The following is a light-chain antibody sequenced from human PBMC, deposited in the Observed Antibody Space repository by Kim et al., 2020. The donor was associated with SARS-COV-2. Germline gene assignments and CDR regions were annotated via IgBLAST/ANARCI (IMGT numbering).Light chain of an antibody. CDR1: QSVTDNY. V-gene: IGKV3-20*01. CDR3: QHYGASPR. Sequence: LSPGESATLSCRASQSVTDNYLAWFQQKPGQPPRLLFYRSSTRVAGIPDRLSGYGSGTDFTLTITRLEPEDSAVYYCQHYGASPRFGQGTKVDIK. J-gene: IGKJ1*01. CDR2: RSS.